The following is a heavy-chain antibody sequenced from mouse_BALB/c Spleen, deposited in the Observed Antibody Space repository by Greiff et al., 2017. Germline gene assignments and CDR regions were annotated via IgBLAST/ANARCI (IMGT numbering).Heavy chain of an antibody. CDR1: GFTFSSYG. CDR3: ARQRAYGNYPWFAY. D-gene: IGHD2-1*01. Sequence: EVQLVESGGDLVKPGGSLKLSCAASGFTFSSYGMSWVRQTPDKRLEWVATISSGGSYTYYPDSVKGRFTISRDNAKNTLYLQMSSLKSEDTAMYYCARQRAYGNYPWFAYWGQGTLVTVSA. V-gene: IGHV5-6*01. CDR2: ISSGGSYT. J-gene: IGHJ3*01.